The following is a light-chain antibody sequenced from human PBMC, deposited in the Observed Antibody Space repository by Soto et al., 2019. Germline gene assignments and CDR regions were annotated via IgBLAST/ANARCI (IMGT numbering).Light chain of an antibody. CDR1: QSVTNY. J-gene: IGKJ5*01. CDR3: QHRSHWLIT. Sequence: EIVLTQSPATLSLSPGERTTLACRASQSVTNYLAWYQQKAGQAPRLLINETIHRATGIPARFSGSGSGTDFTLTISSLEPEDFAVYYCQHRSHWLITFGQGTRLEIK. V-gene: IGKV3-11*01. CDR2: ETI.